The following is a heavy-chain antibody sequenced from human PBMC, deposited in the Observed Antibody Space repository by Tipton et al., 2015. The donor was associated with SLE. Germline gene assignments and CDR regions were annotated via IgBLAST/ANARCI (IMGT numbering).Heavy chain of an antibody. CDR2: ISSCSSYI. CDR1: GFTFSTYI. D-gene: IGHD2/OR15-2a*01. CDR3: ASRAESAAFHI. V-gene: IGHV3-21*03. Sequence: SLRLSCAASGFTFSTYIMNWVRQAPGKGLEWVPSISSCSSYIYYADSVKGRFTISRDNAKNSLYLQMNSLRAEDTAVYYCASRAESAAFHIWGQGTMVTVSS. J-gene: IGHJ3*02.